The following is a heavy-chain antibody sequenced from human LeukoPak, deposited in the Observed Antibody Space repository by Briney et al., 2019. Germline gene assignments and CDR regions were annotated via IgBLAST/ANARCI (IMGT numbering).Heavy chain of an antibody. Sequence: GGSLRLSCAASGFTFSSYWMSWVRQAPGKGLEWVSAISGSGGSTYYADSVKGRFTISRDNSKNTLYLQMNSLRAEDTAVYYCAKDQLGIGAFDIWGQGTMVTVSS. CDR3: AKDQLGIGAFDI. CDR1: GFTFSSYW. V-gene: IGHV3-23*01. CDR2: ISGSGGST. D-gene: IGHD3-16*01. J-gene: IGHJ3*02.